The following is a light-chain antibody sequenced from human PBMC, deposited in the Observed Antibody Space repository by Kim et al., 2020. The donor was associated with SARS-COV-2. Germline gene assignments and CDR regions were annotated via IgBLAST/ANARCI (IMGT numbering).Light chain of an antibody. V-gene: IGLV3-1*01. Sequence: SYELTQPPSVSVSPGQTATIPCSGERLGNKYVCWYQQKPGQSPVLVIYQDTKRPSGIPEQFSGSSPGNTATLTTRGSPAVDEAKYYSQAWDSGPVFFGGG. CDR3: QAWDSGPVF. CDR2: QDT. J-gene: IGLJ2*01. CDR1: RLGNKY.